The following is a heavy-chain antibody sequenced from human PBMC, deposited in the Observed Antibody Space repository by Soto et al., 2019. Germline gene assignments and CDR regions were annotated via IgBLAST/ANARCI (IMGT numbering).Heavy chain of an antibody. CDR2: IYYSGST. V-gene: IGHV4-59*01. D-gene: IGHD3-22*01. CDR3: ARDAPGGYYYDSPDAFDI. J-gene: IGHJ3*02. Sequence: SETLSLTCTVSGGSIGSYYWSWIRQPPGKGLEWIGYIYYSGSTNYNPSLKSRVTISVDTSKNQFSLKLSSVTAADTAVYYCARDAPGGYYYDSPDAFDIWGQGTMVTVSS. CDR1: GGSIGSYY.